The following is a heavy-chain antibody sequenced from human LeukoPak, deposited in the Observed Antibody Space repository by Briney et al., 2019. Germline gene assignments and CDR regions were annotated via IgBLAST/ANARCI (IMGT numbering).Heavy chain of an antibody. CDR2: VKSRGDGGTT. V-gene: IGHV3-15*01. J-gene: IGHJ3*02. CDR1: GFTFRNAW. Sequence: GGSLRLSCAASGFTFRNAWMSWVRQAPGKGLERVGRVKSRGDGGTTDYAAPVKGRFTISRDDSKTTLYLQMNSLKSEDTAVYYCTTHRGELVAFDIWGQGTMVTVSS. CDR3: TTHRGELVAFDI. D-gene: IGHD1-26*01.